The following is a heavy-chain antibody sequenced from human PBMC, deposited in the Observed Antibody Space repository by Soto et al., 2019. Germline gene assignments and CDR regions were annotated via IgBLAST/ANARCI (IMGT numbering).Heavy chain of an antibody. J-gene: IGHJ2*01. CDR2: IIPIGGTA. CDR3: ARERIAAAGIRYFDL. CDR1: GGTFSSYA. D-gene: IGHD6-13*01. Sequence: QVQLVQSGAEVKKPGSSVKVSCKASGGTFSSYAISWVRQAPGQGLEWMGGIIPIGGTANYAQKFQGSVTITADESTSTAYMELSSLRSEDTAVYYCARERIAAAGIRYFDLWGRGTLVTVSS. V-gene: IGHV1-69*01.